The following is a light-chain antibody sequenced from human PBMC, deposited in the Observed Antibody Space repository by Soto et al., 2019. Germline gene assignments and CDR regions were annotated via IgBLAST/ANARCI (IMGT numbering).Light chain of an antibody. CDR1: QSISSW. V-gene: IGKV1-5*03. CDR2: KAS. CDR3: QQSYSSPIT. J-gene: IGKJ5*01. Sequence: DIQMTQSTSTLSASVGDRVTITCRASQSISSWLAWYQQKPGKAPKLLIYKASSLESGVPSRFSGSGSGTDFTLTISSLQPEDSATYYCQQSYSSPITFGQGTRL.